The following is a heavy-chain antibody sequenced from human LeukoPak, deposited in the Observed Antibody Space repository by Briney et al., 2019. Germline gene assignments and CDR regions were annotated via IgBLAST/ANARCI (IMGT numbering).Heavy chain of an antibody. CDR2: IYKSATT. V-gene: IGHV4-59*01. Sequence: SETLSLTCTVSGGSISSFYWSWIRQSPGKGLEWIGYIYKSATTNYNPSLKSRVTISVDTSKKQFSLKVNSVTAADTAVYYCARSYGSGNYFDYWGQGTLVTVSS. D-gene: IGHD3-10*01. CDR1: GGSISSFY. CDR3: ARSYGSGNYFDY. J-gene: IGHJ4*02.